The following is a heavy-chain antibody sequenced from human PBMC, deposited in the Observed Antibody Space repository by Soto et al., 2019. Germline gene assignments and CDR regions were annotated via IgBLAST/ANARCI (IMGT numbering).Heavy chain of an antibody. V-gene: IGHV4-30-4*02. CDR1: GGSVNSYGYS. J-gene: IGHJ6*02. Sequence: SETLPLTCTVSGGSVNSYGYSWTWIRQSPGKGLEWIGSMYSSGDTYHNPSLKSRVSLSVDTSKNQFSLKLSSVTAADTAVYYCARDRYYDYYYGMDVWGQGTTVTVSS. CDR2: MYSSGDT. CDR3: ARDRYYDYYYGMDV.